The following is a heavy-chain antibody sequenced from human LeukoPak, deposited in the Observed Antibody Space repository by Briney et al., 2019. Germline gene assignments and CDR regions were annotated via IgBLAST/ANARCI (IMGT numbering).Heavy chain of an antibody. CDR1: GYTFTGYY. J-gene: IGHJ5*02. Sequence: SCKASGYTFTGYYMHWVRQAPGKGLEWVAVISYDGSNKYYADSVKGRFTISRDNSKNTLYLQMNSLRAEDTAVYYCAKGYCSSTSCYPFDPWGQGTLVTVSS. CDR3: AKGYCSSTSCYPFDP. CDR2: ISYDGSNK. V-gene: IGHV3-30*18. D-gene: IGHD2-2*01.